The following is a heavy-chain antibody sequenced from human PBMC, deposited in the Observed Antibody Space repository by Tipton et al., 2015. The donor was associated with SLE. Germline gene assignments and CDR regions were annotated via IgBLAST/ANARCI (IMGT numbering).Heavy chain of an antibody. Sequence: QLVQSGAEVKKPGASVKVSCKASGGTFSSYAISWVRQAPGQGLEWMGGIIPIFGTANYAQKFQGRVTITTDESTSTAYTGLSRLRSEDTSVYYCAAGSGSANYYYYYGMDVWGQWTTVTVSS. CDR2: IIPIFGTA. V-gene: IGHV1-69*01. D-gene: IGHD3-10*01. CDR3: AAGSGSANYYYYYGMDV. J-gene: IGHJ6*02. CDR1: GGTFSSYA.